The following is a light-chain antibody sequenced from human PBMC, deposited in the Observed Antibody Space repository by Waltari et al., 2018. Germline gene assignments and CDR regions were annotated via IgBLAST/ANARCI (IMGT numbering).Light chain of an antibody. CDR2: SDD. Sequence: QSVLTHPPSASGTPGQRVTISCSGRSSNIGINPVTWYQQVPGTAPKLLIYSDDQRPSGVPDLVSGSKSGTSASLVISGLQSEDEADYYCAAWDDSLNGVVFGGGTKLTVL. V-gene: IGLV1-44*01. CDR1: SSNIGINP. J-gene: IGLJ2*01. CDR3: AAWDDSLNGVV.